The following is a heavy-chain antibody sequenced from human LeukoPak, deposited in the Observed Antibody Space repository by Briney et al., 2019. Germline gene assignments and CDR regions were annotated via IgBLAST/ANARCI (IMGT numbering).Heavy chain of an antibody. J-gene: IGHJ6*02. V-gene: IGHV3-30*18. CDR3: AKDAYSSSWYSSYYGMDV. D-gene: IGHD6-13*01. CDR1: GFTFSSYG. Sequence: PGGSLRLSCAASGFTFSSYGMHWVRQAPGKGLEWVAVISYDGSNKYYADSVKGRFTISRDNSKNTLYLQMNSLRAEDTAVYYCAKDAYSSSWYSSYYGMDVWGQGTTVTVSS. CDR2: ISYDGSNK.